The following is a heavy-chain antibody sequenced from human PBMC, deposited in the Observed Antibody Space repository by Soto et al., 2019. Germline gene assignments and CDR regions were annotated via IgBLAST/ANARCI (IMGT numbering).Heavy chain of an antibody. CDR2: IDPDQGET. CDR1: GYTLTELS. V-gene: IGHV1-24*01. J-gene: IGHJ6*03. CDR3: AKSLLFVDHGYMDV. D-gene: IGHD2-21*01. Sequence: GASVKVSCKVSGYTLTELSMHWVRQAPGKGLEWMGGIDPDQGETICALKFQGRVTMTADTSTRTVYMELTSLRPEDTAVYFCAKSLLFVDHGYMDVWGTGTTVTVSS.